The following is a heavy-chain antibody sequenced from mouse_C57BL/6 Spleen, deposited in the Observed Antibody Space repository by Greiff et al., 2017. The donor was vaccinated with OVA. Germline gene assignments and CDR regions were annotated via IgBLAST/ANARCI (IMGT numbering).Heavy chain of an antibody. CDR3: ARHEGTGTDYFDY. D-gene: IGHD4-1*01. CDR1: GFTFSSYG. J-gene: IGHJ2*01. CDR2: ISSGGSYT. Sequence: EVKLVESGGDLVKPGGSLKLSCAASGFTFSSYGMSWVRQTPDKRLEWVATISSGGSYTYYPDSVKGRFTISRDNAKNTLYLQMSSLKSEDTAMYYCARHEGTGTDYFDYWGQGTTLTVSS. V-gene: IGHV5-6*01.